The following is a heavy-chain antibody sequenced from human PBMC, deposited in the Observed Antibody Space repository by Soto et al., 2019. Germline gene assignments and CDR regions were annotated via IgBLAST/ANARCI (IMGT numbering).Heavy chain of an antibody. CDR1: GVSLTSGTYY. CDR3: ASTEDFFDY. CDR2: IFYSGST. J-gene: IGHJ4*02. Sequence: SETLSLTCSVSGVSLTSGTYYWSWIRQHPGKGLEWIGYIFYSGSTDYNPSLKSRVNISVDTSKNQFSLKLSSVTAADTAVYYCASTEDFFDYWGQGTLVTVS. V-gene: IGHV4-31*03.